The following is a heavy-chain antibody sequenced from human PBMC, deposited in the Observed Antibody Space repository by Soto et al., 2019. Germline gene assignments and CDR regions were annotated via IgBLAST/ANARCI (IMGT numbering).Heavy chain of an antibody. V-gene: IGHV4-30-4*01. CDR2: TYYSGNT. CDR1: GGPISGDYY. CDR3: ARDPHYTDSSGYYVSSGNFDS. D-gene: IGHD3-22*01. Sequence: SETLSLTCNVSGGPISGDYYWTWIRQPPGKGLEWIGYTYYSGNTYYNPSLKSRVTMSVDTSKNQFSLRLSSVTAADTAVYYCARDPHYTDSSGYYVSSGNFDSWGQGILVTVSS. J-gene: IGHJ4*02.